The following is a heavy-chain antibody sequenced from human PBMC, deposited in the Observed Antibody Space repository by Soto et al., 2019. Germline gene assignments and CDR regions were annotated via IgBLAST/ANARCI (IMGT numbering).Heavy chain of an antibody. CDR3: AKGSYSGVYSDFDY. CDR1: GFTFSSYD. Sequence: GGSLRLSCAASGFTFSSYDMYWVRQAPGKGLEWVAVISYDGSNKYYADSVKGRFTLSRDNSKNTLYLQMNSLRAGDTAVYYCAKGSYSGVYSDFDYWGQGTLVTV. V-gene: IGHV3-30*18. J-gene: IGHJ4*02. CDR2: ISYDGSNK. D-gene: IGHD1-26*01.